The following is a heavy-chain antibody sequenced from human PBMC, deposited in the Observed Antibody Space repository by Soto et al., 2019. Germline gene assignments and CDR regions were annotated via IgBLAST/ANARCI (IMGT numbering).Heavy chain of an antibody. J-gene: IGHJ5*02. CDR3: ARGSLGYCSGGSCYKNWFDP. Sequence: SETLSLTCAVYGGSFSGYYWSWIRQPPGKGLEWIGETNHSGSTNYNPSLKSRVTISVDTSKNQFSLKLSSVTAADTAVYYCARGSLGYCSGGSCYKNWFDPWGQGTLVTVSS. CDR1: GGSFSGYY. D-gene: IGHD2-15*01. V-gene: IGHV4-34*01. CDR2: TNHSGST.